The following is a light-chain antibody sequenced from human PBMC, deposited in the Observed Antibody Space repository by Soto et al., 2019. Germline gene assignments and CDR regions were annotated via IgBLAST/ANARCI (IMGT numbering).Light chain of an antibody. V-gene: IGKV3-20*01. CDR2: GAS. Sequence: VLTQSPGTLSLSPGGRATLACMASQNVISTYLAWYQQKPGQAPRLLIYGASSRATGIPDRFSASGSGTEFTLTISSLQPDDFATYYCQQYTSYPWTLGQGTKVDI. J-gene: IGKJ1*01. CDR1: QNVISTY. CDR3: QQYTSYPWT.